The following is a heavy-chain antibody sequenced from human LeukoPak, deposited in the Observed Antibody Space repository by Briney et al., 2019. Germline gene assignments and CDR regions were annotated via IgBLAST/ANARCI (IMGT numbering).Heavy chain of an antibody. CDR2: IWHDGSVL. Sequence: GRSLTLTCAASGFTLRRYGMHWVRQAPGEGLEWVAVIWHDGSVLDYSESVKGRFTVSRDNRKNTLYLQMDSLRVEDTAVYYCARDRGQDDPIDIWGQGTLVTVSS. J-gene: IGHJ4*02. CDR1: GFTLRRYG. V-gene: IGHV3-33*01. D-gene: IGHD3-10*01. CDR3: ARDRGQDDPIDI.